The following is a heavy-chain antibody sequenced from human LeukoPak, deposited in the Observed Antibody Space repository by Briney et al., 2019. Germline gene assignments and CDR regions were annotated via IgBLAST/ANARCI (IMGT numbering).Heavy chain of an antibody. CDR2: IYSGGST. Sequence: QPGGSLRLSCAASGFTVSSNYMSWVRQAPGKGLEWVSVIYSGGSTYYADSVKGRFTISRDNSKNTLYLQMNSLRAEDTAVYYCARGGSGTTKINNWFDPWGQGTLVTVSS. V-gene: IGHV3-53*01. CDR3: ARGGSGTTKINNWFDP. CDR1: GFTVSSNY. D-gene: IGHD1-1*01. J-gene: IGHJ5*02.